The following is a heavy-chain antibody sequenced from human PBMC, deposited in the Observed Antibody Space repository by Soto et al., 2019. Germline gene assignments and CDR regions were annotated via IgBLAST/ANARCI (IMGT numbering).Heavy chain of an antibody. D-gene: IGHD6-19*01. J-gene: IGHJ5*02. Sequence: QVQLVQSGAEVKKPGSSVKVSCKASGGTFSSYIISWVRQAPGQVLEWMGRIIPIVGIANYAQRFQGRVTITADKSTTTAYMEMSSLRSEDTAVYYCARGGVAGFDPWGQGTLVTVSS. CDR1: GGTFSSYI. CDR2: IIPIVGIA. CDR3: ARGGVAGFDP. V-gene: IGHV1-69*02.